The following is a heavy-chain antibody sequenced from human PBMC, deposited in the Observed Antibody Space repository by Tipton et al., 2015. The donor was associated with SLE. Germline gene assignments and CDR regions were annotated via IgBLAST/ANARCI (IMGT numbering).Heavy chain of an antibody. V-gene: IGHV3-74*01. CDR2: LTSGSGS. J-gene: IGHJ3*01. Sequence: SLRLSCAASGFTFNRYWMHWVRQAPGKGLGWVASLTSGSGSGYADSVKGRFSISRDNSQNTLSLQMNSLRSDDTAVYSCARAIVGSTFHAFDVWGQGTLVTVSS. D-gene: IGHD2-21*01. CDR3: ARAIVGSTFHAFDV. CDR1: GFTFNRYW.